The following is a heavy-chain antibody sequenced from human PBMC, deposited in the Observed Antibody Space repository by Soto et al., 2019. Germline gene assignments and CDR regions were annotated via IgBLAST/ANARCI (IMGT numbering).Heavy chain of an antibody. CDR3: ARSNLYCSSTSCPFDY. CDR2: IYYSGST. Sequence: QVQLQESGPGLVKPSQTLSLTCTVSGGSISSGDYYWSWIRQPPGKGLEWIGYIYYSGSTYYNPSLKSRVTISVDTSKNQFSLKLSSVTAADTAVYYCARSNLYCSSTSCPFDYWGQGTLVTVSS. CDR1: GGSISSGDYY. V-gene: IGHV4-30-4*01. D-gene: IGHD2-2*01. J-gene: IGHJ4*02.